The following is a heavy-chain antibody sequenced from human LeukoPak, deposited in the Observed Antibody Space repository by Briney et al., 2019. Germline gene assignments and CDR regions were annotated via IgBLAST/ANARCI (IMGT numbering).Heavy chain of an antibody. V-gene: IGHV3-66*01. J-gene: IGHJ4*02. CDR2: IYSGGST. Sequence: GGSLRLSCAASGFTVSSNYMSWVRQAPGKGLEWVSVIYSGGSTYYADSVKGRFTISRDNSKNTLYLQMNSLRAEDTAAYYCARDAWELDFDYWGQGTLVTVSS. D-gene: IGHD1-26*01. CDR3: ARDAWELDFDY. CDR1: GFTVSSNY.